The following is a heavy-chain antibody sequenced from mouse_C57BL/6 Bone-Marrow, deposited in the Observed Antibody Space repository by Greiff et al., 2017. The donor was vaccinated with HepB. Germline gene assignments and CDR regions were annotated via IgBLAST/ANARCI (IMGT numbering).Heavy chain of an antibody. CDR3: ARRGSTMVVDY. Sequence: QVQLQQSGAELARPGASVTLSCKASGYTFTSYGISWVKQRTGQGLEWIGEIYPRSGNTYYNEKFKGKATLTADKSSSTAYMELRSLTSEDSAVYFCARRGSTMVVDYWGQGTTLTVSS. D-gene: IGHD2-2*01. CDR2: IYPRSGNT. V-gene: IGHV1-81*01. J-gene: IGHJ2*01. CDR1: GYTFTSYG.